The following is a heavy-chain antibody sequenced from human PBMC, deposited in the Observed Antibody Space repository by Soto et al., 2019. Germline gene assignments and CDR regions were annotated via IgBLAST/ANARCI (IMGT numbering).Heavy chain of an antibody. Sequence: GGSLRLSCAASGFTFSSYAMSWVRQAPGKGLEWVSAISGSGGSTYYADSVKGRFSISRDNSKNTLYLQMNSLRAEDTAVYYCAKVWWELHDSDYWGQGTLVTVSS. V-gene: IGHV3-23*01. J-gene: IGHJ4*02. CDR1: GFTFSSYA. D-gene: IGHD1-26*01. CDR3: AKVWWELHDSDY. CDR2: ISGSGGST.